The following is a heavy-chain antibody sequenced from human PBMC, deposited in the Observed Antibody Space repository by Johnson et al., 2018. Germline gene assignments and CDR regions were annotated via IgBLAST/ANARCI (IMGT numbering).Heavy chain of an antibody. CDR1: GFTFSDYY. V-gene: IGHV3-11*04. Sequence: QVQLVESGGGLVKPGGPLRLSCAASGFTFSDYYMTWIRQVPGKGLEWVSYISSTGGTRHYADSVKGRFTISRDNAKNSLYLQMNSLRAADTAVYYCATSNGGNSVYDYMDVWGKGTTVTVSS. CDR2: ISSTGGTR. J-gene: IGHJ6*03. D-gene: IGHD4-23*01. CDR3: ATSNGGNSVYDYMDV.